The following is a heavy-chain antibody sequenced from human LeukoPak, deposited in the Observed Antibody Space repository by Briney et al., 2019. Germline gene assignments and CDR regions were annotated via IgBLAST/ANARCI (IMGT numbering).Heavy chain of an antibody. CDR3: ARGEAQQQLAFDY. Sequence: PGGSLRLSCAASGITVSSNYMTWVRQAPGKGLEWVSVIYSGGGTYYADPVKGRFTISRDNSKNTLYLQMNSLRAEDTAVYYCARGEAQQQLAFDYWGQGTLVTVSS. CDR1: GITVSSNY. V-gene: IGHV3-53*01. J-gene: IGHJ4*02. CDR2: IYSGGGT. D-gene: IGHD6-13*01.